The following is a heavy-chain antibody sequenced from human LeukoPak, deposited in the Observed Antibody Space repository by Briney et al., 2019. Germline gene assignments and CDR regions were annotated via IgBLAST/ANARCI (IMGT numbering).Heavy chain of an antibody. CDR3: ARGPIRLWLHNGMDV. Sequence: PGGSQRLSCITSGFTFGDHAITWVPQAPGRALEWVGFIRSIGYGETTEYAPSVKGRFTISRDNSNSIAYLQMNSLNTEDTGIYYCARGPIRLWLHNGMDVWGPGTTVIVSS. V-gene: IGHV3-49*04. CDR1: GFTFGDHA. J-gene: IGHJ6*02. CDR2: IRSIGYGETT. D-gene: IGHD3-3*01.